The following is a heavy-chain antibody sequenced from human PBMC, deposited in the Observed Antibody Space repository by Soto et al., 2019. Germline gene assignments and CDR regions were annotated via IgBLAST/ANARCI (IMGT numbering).Heavy chain of an antibody. Sequence: PGGSLRLSCAASGFTFSSYGMHWVRQAPGKXLEWVAVIWYDGSNKYYADSVKGRFTISRDNSKNTLYLQMNSLRAEDTAVYYCARGPYNYYYDSSGYSNFDYWGQGTLVTVSS. CDR2: IWYDGSNK. V-gene: IGHV3-33*01. CDR1: GFTFSSYG. D-gene: IGHD3-22*01. CDR3: ARGPYNYYYDSSGYSNFDY. J-gene: IGHJ4*02.